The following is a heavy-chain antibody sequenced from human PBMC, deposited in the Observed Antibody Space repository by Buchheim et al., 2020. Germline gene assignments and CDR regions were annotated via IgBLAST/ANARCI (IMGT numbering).Heavy chain of an antibody. V-gene: IGHV3-23*01. J-gene: IGHJ4*02. CDR1: GFTFSNSA. CDR2: IIRSGDTT. CDR3: AKEEVPNDY. Sequence: EAQLLESGGGLVQPGGSLRLSCAVSGFTFSNSAMTWVRQAPGKGLEWVSAIIRSGDTTYYADSVMGRFTISRDTSKNTLYLQMNSPRVDDTAVYYCAKEEVPNDYWGLGTL.